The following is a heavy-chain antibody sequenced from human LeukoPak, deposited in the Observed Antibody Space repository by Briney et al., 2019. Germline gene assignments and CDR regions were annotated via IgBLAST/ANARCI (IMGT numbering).Heavy chain of an antibody. V-gene: IGHV4-34*01. J-gene: IGHJ4*02. D-gene: IGHD3-22*01. CDR1: GGFFSGYY. CDR3: ARGRGVEDYYDSSGDIDY. Sequence: SETLSLTCALYGGFFSGYYWGWIRQPPGKGLEWIGEFNHSGSTNYNPSLKSRVTISVDTSKNQFSLKLSSVTAADTAVYYCARGRGVEDYYDSSGDIDYWGQGTLVTVSS. CDR2: FNHSGST.